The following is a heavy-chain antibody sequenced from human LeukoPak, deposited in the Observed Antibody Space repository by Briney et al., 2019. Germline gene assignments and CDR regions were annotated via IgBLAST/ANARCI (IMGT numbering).Heavy chain of an antibody. CDR2: FYAGDST. CDR1: GFTVSSNY. D-gene: IGHD6-6*01. V-gene: IGHV3-53*05. Sequence: GGSLRLSCAASGFTVSSNYMSWVRQAPGKGLEWVTVFYAGDSTYYADSVKGRFTISRDNSKNTLYLQMNSLRAADTAVYYYARDKGTSYLSSFDYWGQGTLVTVSS. CDR3: ARDKGTSYLSSFDY. J-gene: IGHJ4*02.